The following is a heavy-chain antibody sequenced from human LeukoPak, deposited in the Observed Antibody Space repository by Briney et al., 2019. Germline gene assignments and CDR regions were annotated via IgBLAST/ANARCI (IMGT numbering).Heavy chain of an antibody. CDR2: INPNSGGT. CDR3: ARDTQGYCSSTSCYTGGFDP. V-gene: IGHV1-2*02. CDR1: GYTFTSYY. D-gene: IGHD2-2*02. J-gene: IGHJ5*02. Sequence: ASVKVSCKASGYTFTSYYMHWVRQAPGQGLEWMGWINPNSGGTNYAQKFQGRVTMTRDTSISTASMELSRLRSDDTAVYYCARDTQGYCSSTSCYTGGFDPWGQGTLVTVSS.